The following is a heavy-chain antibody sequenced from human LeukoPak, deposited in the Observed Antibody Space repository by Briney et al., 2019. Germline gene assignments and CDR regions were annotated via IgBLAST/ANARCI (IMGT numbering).Heavy chain of an antibody. Sequence: GASVKVSCKASGYTFTGYYMHWLRHAPGQGLEWMVRINPNSGGTNYAQKFQGRVTMTRDTSISTAYMELSRLRSDDTAVYYCARDLSGGDYEGYWGQGTLVTVSS. CDR1: GYTFTGYY. V-gene: IGHV1-2*06. CDR2: INPNSGGT. D-gene: IGHD4-17*01. CDR3: ARDLSGGDYEGY. J-gene: IGHJ4*02.